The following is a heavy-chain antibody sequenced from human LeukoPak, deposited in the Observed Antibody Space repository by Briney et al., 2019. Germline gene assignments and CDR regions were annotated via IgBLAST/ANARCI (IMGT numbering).Heavy chain of an antibody. CDR3: AREPSGSGSYYAFDY. CDR2: ISYDGSNK. J-gene: IGHJ4*02. D-gene: IGHD3-10*01. V-gene: IGHV3-30-3*01. CDR1: GFTFSSYA. Sequence: GGSLRLSCAASGFTFSSYAMHWVRQAPGKGLEWVAVISYDGSNKYYADSVKGRFTISRDNSKNTLYLQMNSLRAEDTAVYYCAREPSGSGSYYAFDYWGQGTLVTVSS.